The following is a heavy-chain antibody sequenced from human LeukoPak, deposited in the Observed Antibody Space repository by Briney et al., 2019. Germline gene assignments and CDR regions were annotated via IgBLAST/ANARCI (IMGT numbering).Heavy chain of an antibody. D-gene: IGHD5-18*01. CDR3: ARRIQLWSHHPYYYYYMDV. V-gene: IGHV1-8*01. CDR1: GYTFTSYD. CDR2: MNANSGNT. Sequence: ASVKVSCKASGYTFTSYDINWVRQATGQGLEWMGWMNANSGNTGYAQKFQGRVTMTRNTSISTAYMELSSLRSEDTAVYYCARRIQLWSHHPYYYYYMDVWGKGTTVTVSS. J-gene: IGHJ6*03.